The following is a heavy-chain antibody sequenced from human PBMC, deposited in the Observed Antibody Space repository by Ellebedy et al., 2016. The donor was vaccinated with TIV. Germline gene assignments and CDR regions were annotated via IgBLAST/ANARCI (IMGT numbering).Heavy chain of an antibody. CDR1: GGSISSSHW. V-gene: IGHV4-4*02. CDR3: ARDGRYYYDSSGYYIGRLRDGYFDL. Sequence: MPSETLSLTCAVSGGSISSSHWWSWVRQPPGKGLEWIGDIFHTGSTNYNPSLKSRVTISVDKSKKQFSLKLSSVTAAETAVYYCARDGRYYYDSSGYYIGRLRDGYFDLWGRGTLVTVSS. CDR2: IFHTGST. D-gene: IGHD3-22*01. J-gene: IGHJ2*01.